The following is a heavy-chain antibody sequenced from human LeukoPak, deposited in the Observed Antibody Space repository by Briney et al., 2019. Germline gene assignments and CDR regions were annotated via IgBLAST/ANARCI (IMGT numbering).Heavy chain of an antibody. CDR3: AKDSGIAVAGTLGY. Sequence: GGSLRLSCAASGFTFSSHWMTWVRQAPGKGLEWVANIKQDGSQKYYMDSVKGRFTISRDNAKNSLYLQMNSLRAEDTALYYCAKDSGIAVAGTLGYWGQGTLVTVSS. CDR2: IKQDGSQK. D-gene: IGHD6-19*01. CDR1: GFTFSSHW. V-gene: IGHV3-7*03. J-gene: IGHJ4*02.